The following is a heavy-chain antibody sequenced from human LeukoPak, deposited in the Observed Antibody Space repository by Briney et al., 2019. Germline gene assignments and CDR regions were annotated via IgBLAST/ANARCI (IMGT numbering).Heavy chain of an antibody. CDR3: GRFPSKHCSSPSCEYNWFDI. Sequence: GEALKISLKGSGYRFTSYWIGWGRQMPRKGLEWILIIYPCYSDTRYSPSFQGQVTISADKSIRNASLKWSSLKDSDTAMYYCGRFPSKHCSSPSCEYNWFDIWGQGKLVTVSS. J-gene: IGHJ5*02. V-gene: IGHV5-51*01. D-gene: IGHD2-2*01. CDR2: IYPCYSDT. CDR1: GYRFTSYW.